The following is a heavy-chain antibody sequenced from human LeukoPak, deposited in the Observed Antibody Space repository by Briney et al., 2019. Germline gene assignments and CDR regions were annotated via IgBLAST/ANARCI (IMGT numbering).Heavy chain of an antibody. D-gene: IGHD2-2*03. CDR2: IYASGTT. V-gene: IGHV4-4*07. CDR1: SGSIDIYS. CDR3: ARFGYCSSTSCPLDAFDI. J-gene: IGHJ3*02. Sequence: PSETLSLTCTVSSGSIDIYSRSWIRQPAGKGLEWIGRIYASGTTTYNPSLKSRVTMSVDTSKNQFSLKLSSVAAADTAVYYCARFGYCSSTSCPLDAFDIWGQGTMVTVSS.